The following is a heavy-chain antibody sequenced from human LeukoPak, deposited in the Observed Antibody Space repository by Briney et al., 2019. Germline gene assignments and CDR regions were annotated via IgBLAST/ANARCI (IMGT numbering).Heavy chain of an antibody. D-gene: IGHD2-15*01. CDR1: GVTFSKYV. J-gene: IGHJ4*02. Sequence: PGGSLRLSCAVSGVTFSKYVMSWVRQAPGKGLEWVSGANTDAAYTYYADSVKGRFTISRDNSRNTLYLQMNSLRAEDAALYYCAKNVGGCSGGNCYSGFDYWGQGTLVTVSS. CDR3: AKNVGGCSGGNCYSGFDY. CDR2: ANTDAAYT. V-gene: IGHV3-23*01.